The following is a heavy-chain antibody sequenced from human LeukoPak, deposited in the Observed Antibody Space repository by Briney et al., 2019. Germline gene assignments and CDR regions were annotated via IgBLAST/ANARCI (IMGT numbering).Heavy chain of an antibody. CDR3: ARELGDTGGAFDI. CDR1: GFTVSSNY. D-gene: IGHD2-21*02. CDR2: IYSGGST. Sequence: GGSLRLSCAASGFTVSSNYMSWVRQAPGKGLEWVSVIYSGGSTYYADSVKGRFTISRDNSKNTLYLQMNSLRADDTAVYYCARELGDTGGAFDIWGQGTMVTVSS. J-gene: IGHJ3*02. V-gene: IGHV3-53*01.